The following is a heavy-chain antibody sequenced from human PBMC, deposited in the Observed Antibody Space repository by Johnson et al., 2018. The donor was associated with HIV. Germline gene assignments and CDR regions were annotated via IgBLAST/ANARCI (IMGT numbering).Heavy chain of an antibody. D-gene: IGHD3-22*01. Sequence: EVQLVESGGGLVKPGGSLRLSCAASGFSFSYAWMSWVRQAPGKGLEWVGRIKTKADGGTTDDAAPVKGRFTISRDDSKNTLFLQMNSLRAEDTAVYYCVRRFYDSSAFDIWGQGTLVTVSS. CDR2: IKTKADGGTT. V-gene: IGHV3-15*01. CDR1: GFSFSYAW. J-gene: IGHJ3*02. CDR3: VRRFYDSSAFDI.